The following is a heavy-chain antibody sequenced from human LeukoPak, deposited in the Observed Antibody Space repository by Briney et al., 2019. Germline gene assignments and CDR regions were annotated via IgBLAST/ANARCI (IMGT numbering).Heavy chain of an antibody. Sequence: GGSLRLSCAVSGFTFTSYAMTWVRQAPGKGLEWVSSVSTGAGSTYYADSVKGRFTISRDNSKNTLFLQMNSLRAEDTAVYYCARQSNYDYWGQGTLVTVSS. CDR2: VSTGAGST. CDR1: GFTFTSYA. J-gene: IGHJ4*02. D-gene: IGHD4-11*01. CDR3: ARQSNYDY. V-gene: IGHV3-23*01.